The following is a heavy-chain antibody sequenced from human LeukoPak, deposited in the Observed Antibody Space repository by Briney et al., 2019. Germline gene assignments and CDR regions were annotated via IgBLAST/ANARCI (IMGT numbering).Heavy chain of an antibody. J-gene: IGHJ4*02. CDR2: ISWDGGST. V-gene: IGHV3-43D*03. CDR3: AKDMAAYYYSSGNIDY. Sequence: PGGSLRLSCAASGFTFDDYAMHWVRQAPGKGLEWVSLISWDGGSTYYADSVEGRFTISRDNGKNSLYLQMNSLRAEDTALYYCAKDMAAYYYSSGNIDYWGQGTLVTVSS. CDR1: GFTFDDYA. D-gene: IGHD3-10*01.